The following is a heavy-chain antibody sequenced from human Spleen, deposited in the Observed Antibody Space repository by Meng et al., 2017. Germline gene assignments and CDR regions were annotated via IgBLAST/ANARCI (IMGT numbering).Heavy chain of an antibody. V-gene: IGHV1-69*06. CDR3: ARITWSANYFDY. J-gene: IGHJ4*02. CDR2: IIPIFGTR. D-gene: IGHD3-3*01. CDR1: GGTFSSYA. Sequence: QVQVVQAGAEVKKPGSSVKVSCKPSGGTFSSYAMTWVRRAPGQGPEWMGGIIPIFGTRRYAQKFQGRVTITADKSTSTVYMELSGLTSEDTAVYYCARITWSANYFDYWGPGTLVTVSS.